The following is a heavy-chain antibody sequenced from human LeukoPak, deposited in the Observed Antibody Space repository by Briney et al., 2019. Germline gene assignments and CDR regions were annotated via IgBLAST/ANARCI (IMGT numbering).Heavy chain of an antibody. J-gene: IGHJ4*02. CDR2: IIPIFGTT. CDR3: ARDTGIVGATRRGFDY. D-gene: IGHD1-26*01. V-gene: IGHV1-69*13. CDR1: GGTFSSYS. Sequence: GASVKVSCKATGGTFSSYSISWVRQAPGQGLEWMGGIIPIFGTTNYAQKFQGRVTITADDSTRTVYMEVSSLRSEDTAVYYCARDTGIVGATRRGFDYWGQGTLVTVSS.